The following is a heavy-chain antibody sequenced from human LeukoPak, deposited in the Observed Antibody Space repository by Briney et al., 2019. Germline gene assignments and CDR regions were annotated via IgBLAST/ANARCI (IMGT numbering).Heavy chain of an antibody. V-gene: IGHV3-7*01. J-gene: IGHJ4*02. CDR2: INQDGSEK. CDR1: GLPFSAHW. D-gene: IGHD2-15*01. CDR3: ARGYCSGSSCYSGFYFDY. Sequence: GGSLRLSCAASGLPFSAHWFNWVRQAPGKGLEWVAKINQDGSEKYYVDSVRGRFTISRDNAKSSLYLQMNSLRVEDTAVYYCARGYCSGSSCYSGFYFDYWGQGALVTVSS.